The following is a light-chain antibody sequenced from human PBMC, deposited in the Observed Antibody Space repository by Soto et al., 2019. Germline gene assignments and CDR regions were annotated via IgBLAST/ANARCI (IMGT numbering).Light chain of an antibody. V-gene: IGKV1-27*01. CDR1: QGIIDY. Sequence: DIQMTQSPSSLSASVGDRVTITCRASQGIIDYLAWYQQKPGKPPTLLIYAASTLQSGVPSRFSGSGSGTDFTLTISSLQTEDVATYYCQKYDTAPHTVGQGTRVEI. CDR3: QKYDTAPHT. J-gene: IGKJ1*01. CDR2: AAS.